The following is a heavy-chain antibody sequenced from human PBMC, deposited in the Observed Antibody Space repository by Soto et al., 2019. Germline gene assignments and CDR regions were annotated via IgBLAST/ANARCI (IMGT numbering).Heavy chain of an antibody. CDR3: ARAVSPYFGTWFDP. CDR1: GGSITSGNSYS. Sequence: KPSETLSLTCAVSGGSITSGNSYSWAWIRQPPGRGLEWIGSISQTGATSYNPSLKSRVSVSLDKSKNQFSLRLSSVTAAYMAVYYCARAVSPYFGTWFDPWGQGTLVTVSS. J-gene: IGHJ5*02. V-gene: IGHV4-30-2*01. D-gene: IGHD3-10*01. CDR2: ISQTGAT.